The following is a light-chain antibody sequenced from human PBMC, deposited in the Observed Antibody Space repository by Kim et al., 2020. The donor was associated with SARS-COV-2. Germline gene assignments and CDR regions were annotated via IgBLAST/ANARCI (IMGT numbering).Light chain of an antibody. CDR1: QSVGSN. CDR2: GAS. J-gene: IGKJ2*01. CDR3: QQYNNWSYT. V-gene: IGKV3-15*01. Sequence: SVSRGERATLSCRASQSVGSNLAWYQQKPGQAPRLLIYGASTRATGIPARFSGSGSGTEFTLTISSLQSEDFAVYYCQQYNNWSYTFGQGTKLEI.